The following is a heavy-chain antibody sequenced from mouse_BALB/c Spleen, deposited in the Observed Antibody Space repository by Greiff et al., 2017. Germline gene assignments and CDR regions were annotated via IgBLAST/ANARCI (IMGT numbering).Heavy chain of an antibody. V-gene: IGHV1-18*01. J-gene: IGHJ4*01. CDR1: GYSFTDYN. D-gene: IGHD1-2*01. CDR3: ARQAHYLYAMDY. Sequence: EVQLQQSGPELVKPGASVKVSCKASGYSFTDYNMYWVKQSHGKSLEWIGDINPNNGDTFYNQKFKGKATLTVDKSSSTAYMQLNSLTSEDSAVYYCARQAHYLYAMDYWGQGTSVTVSS. CDR2: INPNNGDT.